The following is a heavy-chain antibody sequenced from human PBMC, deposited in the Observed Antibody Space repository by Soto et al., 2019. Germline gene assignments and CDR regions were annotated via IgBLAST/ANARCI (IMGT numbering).Heavy chain of an antibody. CDR2: TYYRSKWYS. J-gene: IGHJ4*02. CDR1: GDSVSTNSAA. V-gene: IGHV6-1*01. CDR3: ARDRPHDYFDY. Sequence: PSQTLSLTCAISGDSVSTNSAAWSWIRQSPSRGLEWLGRTYYRSKWYSDYAVSVKSRITIKPDTSKNQFSLQLNSVTPEDTAVYYCARDRPHDYFDYWGQGTLVTVSS.